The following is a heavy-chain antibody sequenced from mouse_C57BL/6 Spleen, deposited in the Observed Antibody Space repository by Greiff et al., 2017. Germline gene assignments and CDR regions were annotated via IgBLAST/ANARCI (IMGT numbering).Heavy chain of an antibody. CDR3: ARTLHYYGSSYNYAMDY. Sequence: VKLVESGPGLVQPSQSLSITCTVSGFSLTSYGVHWVRQSPGKGLEWLGVIWSGGSTDYNAAFISRLSISKDNSKSQVFFKMNSLQADDTAIYYCARTLHYYGSSYNYAMDYWGQGTSVTVSS. D-gene: IGHD1-1*01. CDR1: GFSLTSYG. V-gene: IGHV2-2*01. J-gene: IGHJ4*01. CDR2: IWSGGST.